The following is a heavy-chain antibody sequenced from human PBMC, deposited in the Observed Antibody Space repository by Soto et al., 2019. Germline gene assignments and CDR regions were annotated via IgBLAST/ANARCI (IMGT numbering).Heavy chain of an antibody. Sequence: ASVKVSCKASGYTFTSYGISWVRQAPGQGLEWMGIINPGGGGTSYAQKFQGRVTMTRDTSTSTVYMELSSLRSEDTAVYYCARGRVYGFEYWGQGTLVTVSS. CDR3: ARGRVYGFEY. CDR2: INPGGGGT. J-gene: IGHJ4*02. D-gene: IGHD2-8*01. V-gene: IGHV1-46*01. CDR1: GYTFTSYG.